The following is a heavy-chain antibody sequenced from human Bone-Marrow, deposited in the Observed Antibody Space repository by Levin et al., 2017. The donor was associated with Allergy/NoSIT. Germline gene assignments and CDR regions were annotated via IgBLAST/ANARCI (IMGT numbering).Heavy chain of an antibody. J-gene: IGHJ3*01. CDR3: ATDRRDGQLGATAFDF. CDR2: FDPEDGET. Sequence: ASVKVSCKVSGYTLTQFSMHWVRQAPGKGLEWMGGFDPEDGETIYAQKFQGRLIMTEDPSTDTAYMQLSSLRSEDTAVYYCATDRRDGQLGATAFDFWGQGTMVTVSS. CDR1: GYTLTQFS. D-gene: IGHD1-26*01. V-gene: IGHV1-24*01.